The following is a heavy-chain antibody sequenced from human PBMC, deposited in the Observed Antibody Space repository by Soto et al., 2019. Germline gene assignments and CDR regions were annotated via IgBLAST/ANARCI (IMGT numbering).Heavy chain of an antibody. V-gene: IGHV1-2*02. CDR2: LSPNSGGT. J-gene: IGHJ3*02. Sequence: ASVKVSCKASGYTFTGYYLHWVRQAPGQGLEWMGWLSPNSGGTNYAQKFQGRVTMTRDTTISTTYMELTRLTSDDTAVYYCARAEGYYDSSGPGAFDIWGQGTMVTVSS. D-gene: IGHD3-22*01. CDR1: GYTFTGYY. CDR3: ARAEGYYDSSGPGAFDI.